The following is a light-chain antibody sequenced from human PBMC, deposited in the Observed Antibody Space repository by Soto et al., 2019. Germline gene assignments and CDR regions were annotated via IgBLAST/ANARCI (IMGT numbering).Light chain of an antibody. CDR1: SSNIGAGYD. CDR3: QSYDSSLSGCV. Sequence: QSVLTQPPSVSGAPGQRVTISCTGSSSNIGAGYDVHWYQQLPGTAPKLLIYGNSNRPSGVPDRFSGSKSGTSASLPITGLQAEDEADYYCQSYDSSLSGCVFGGGTKVTVL. J-gene: IGLJ2*01. CDR2: GNS. V-gene: IGLV1-40*01.